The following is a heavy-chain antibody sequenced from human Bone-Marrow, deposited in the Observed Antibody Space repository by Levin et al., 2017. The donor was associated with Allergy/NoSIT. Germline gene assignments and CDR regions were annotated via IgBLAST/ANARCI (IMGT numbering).Heavy chain of an antibody. J-gene: IGHJ4*02. CDR1: GFTFDDYA. V-gene: IGHV3-9*01. CDR3: AKDMGNYYDSSGYYYGGYCDY. Sequence: SCAASGFTFDDYAMHWVRQAPGKGLEWVSGISWNSGSIGYADSVKGRFTISRDNAKNSLYLQMNSLRAEDTALYYCAKDMGNYYDSSGYYYGGYCDYWGQGTLVTVSS. CDR2: ISWNSGSI. D-gene: IGHD3-22*01.